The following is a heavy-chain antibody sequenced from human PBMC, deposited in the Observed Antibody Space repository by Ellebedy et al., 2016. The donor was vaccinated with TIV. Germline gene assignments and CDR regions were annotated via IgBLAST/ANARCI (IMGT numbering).Heavy chain of an antibody. J-gene: IGHJ3*02. V-gene: IGHV1-2*02. D-gene: IGHD3-10*01. Sequence: ASVKVSCKASGYTFTAYYTHWVRQAPGQGLEWMGWINPNSGGTNYAQKFQGRVTMTRDTSISTAYMELSRLRSDDTAVYYCARAFQGDYYGSGSYGPNDAFDIWGRGTMLTVSS. CDR2: INPNSGGT. CDR3: ARAFQGDYYGSGSYGPNDAFDI. CDR1: GYTFTAYY.